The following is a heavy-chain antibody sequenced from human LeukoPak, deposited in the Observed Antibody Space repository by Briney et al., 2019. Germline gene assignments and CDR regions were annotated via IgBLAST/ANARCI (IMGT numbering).Heavy chain of an antibody. Sequence: PSETLSLTCTVSGGSISSGGYYWSWIRQHPGKGLGWIGYIYYSGSTYYNPSLKSRVTISVDTSKNQFSLKLSSVTAADTAVYYCARDRASYYYDSSGPRAGMDVWGQGTTVTVSS. CDR2: IYYSGST. V-gene: IGHV4-31*03. D-gene: IGHD3-22*01. CDR1: GGSISSGGYY. J-gene: IGHJ6*02. CDR3: ARDRASYYYDSSGPRAGMDV.